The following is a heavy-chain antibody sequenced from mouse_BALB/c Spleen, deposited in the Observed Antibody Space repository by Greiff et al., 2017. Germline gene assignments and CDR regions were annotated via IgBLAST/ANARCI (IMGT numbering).Heavy chain of an antibody. Sequence: QVQLQQSGPGLVRPAPSLNISCTASGYSFSSYWMNWVNQRPGQSLEWIGQIYPEDGDTNYNAKFKSKATLTGDKSSSTAYMQLSCLTTEDSAIYYCARGGLRRWFAYWGQGTLVTVSA. CDR1: GYSFSSYW. J-gene: IGHJ3*01. CDR2: IYPEDGDT. V-gene: IGHV1-80*01. CDR3: ARGGLRRWFAY. D-gene: IGHD2-12*01.